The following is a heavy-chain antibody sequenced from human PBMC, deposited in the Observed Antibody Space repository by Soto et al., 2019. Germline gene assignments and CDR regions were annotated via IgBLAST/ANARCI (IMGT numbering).Heavy chain of an antibody. V-gene: IGHV4-59*01. Sequence: PSETLSLTCTVSGGSISSYYWNWIRQPPGKGLEWIGYISYTGSTFYNPSLKSRVTISADTSKKQFSLRLTNMTAADTAFYFCAREPGYHWFDPWGRGTLVTVSS. D-gene: IGHD2-2*03. CDR3: AREPGYHWFDP. CDR2: ISYTGST. CDR1: GGSISSYY. J-gene: IGHJ5*02.